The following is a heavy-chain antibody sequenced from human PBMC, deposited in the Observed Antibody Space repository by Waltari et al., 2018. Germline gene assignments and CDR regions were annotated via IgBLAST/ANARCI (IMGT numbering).Heavy chain of an antibody. J-gene: IGHJ5*02. CDR1: GGSISSYY. Sequence: QVQLQESGPGLVKPSETLSLTCTVSGGSISSYYWSWIRQPAGKGLEWIVLSYTSGSTNDNPSLKSRVTISVDKSKNQFSLKLSSVTAADTAVYYCARGGGNSGSYYVGWFDPWGQGTLVTVSS. CDR3: ARGGGNSGSYYVGWFDP. CDR2: SYTSGST. D-gene: IGHD1-26*01. V-gene: IGHV4-4*07.